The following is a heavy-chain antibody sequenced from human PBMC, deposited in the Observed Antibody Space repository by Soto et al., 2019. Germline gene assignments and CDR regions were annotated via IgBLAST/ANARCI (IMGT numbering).Heavy chain of an antibody. CDR2: ISTYNGNT. Sequence: ASVKVSCKASGYSFTSYGMSWVRQAPGQGLEWMGWISTYNGNTNYAQKFQDRVTLTTDTSTTTAFMELTSLRSDDTAVYYCARSPSMSTPTTGWFDPWG. J-gene: IGHJ5*02. CDR3: ARSPSMSTPTTGWFDP. CDR1: GYSFTSYG. V-gene: IGHV1-18*01. D-gene: IGHD4-4*01.